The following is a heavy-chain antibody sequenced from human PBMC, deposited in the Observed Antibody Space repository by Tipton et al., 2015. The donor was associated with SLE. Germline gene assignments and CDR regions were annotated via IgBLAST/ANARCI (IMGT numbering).Heavy chain of an antibody. Sequence: TLSLTCAVYGGSFRGDYWSWIRQSPGKGLEWIGEINYSGHTNHNPSLKSRIFMSVDTSKNQFSLNLTSVTAADTAVYYCARSPYTSAWASTAGDYWGQGTLVTVSS. V-gene: IGHV4-34*01. CDR1: GGSFRGDY. J-gene: IGHJ4*02. CDR3: ARSPYTSAWASTAGDY. D-gene: IGHD6-19*01. CDR2: INYSGHT.